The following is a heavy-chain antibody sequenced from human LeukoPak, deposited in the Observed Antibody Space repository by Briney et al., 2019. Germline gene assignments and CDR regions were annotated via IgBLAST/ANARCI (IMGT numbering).Heavy chain of an antibody. J-gene: IGHJ4*02. CDR3: ARLPRYDFWS. CDR2: IYYSGST. Sequence: PSETLSLTCAVYGGSISTNNYYWGWIRQPPGKGLEWIGNIYYSGSTYYNPSLKSRVTISVDTSKKQFSLKLNSVTAADTAVYYCARLPRYDFWSWGQGTLVTVSS. CDR1: GGSISTNNYY. D-gene: IGHD3-3*01. V-gene: IGHV4-39*01.